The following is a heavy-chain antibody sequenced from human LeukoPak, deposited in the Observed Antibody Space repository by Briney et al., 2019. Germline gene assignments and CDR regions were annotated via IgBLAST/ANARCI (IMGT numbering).Heavy chain of an antibody. Sequence: GGSLRLSCAASGFTFSSYSMNWVRQAPGKGLEWVAVIWYDGSNKYYADSVKGRFTISRDNSKNTLYLQMNSLRAEDTAVYYCARDSSGGAFDIWGQGTMVTVSS. D-gene: IGHD4-23*01. CDR1: GFTFSSYS. J-gene: IGHJ3*02. V-gene: IGHV3-33*08. CDR2: IWYDGSNK. CDR3: ARDSSGGAFDI.